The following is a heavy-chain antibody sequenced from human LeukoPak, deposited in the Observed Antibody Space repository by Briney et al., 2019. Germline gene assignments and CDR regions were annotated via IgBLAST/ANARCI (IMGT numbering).Heavy chain of an antibody. CDR3: ARRTVVTPGPDY. J-gene: IGHJ4*02. V-gene: IGHV3-7*01. Sequence: GGSLRLSCAASGFTFSSYAMSWVRQAPGKGLEWAANIKQDGSEKYYVDSVKGRFTISRDNAKNSLYLQMNSLRAEDTAVYYCARRTVVTPGPDYWGQGTLVTVSS. CDR1: GFTFSSYA. CDR2: IKQDGSEK. D-gene: IGHD4-23*01.